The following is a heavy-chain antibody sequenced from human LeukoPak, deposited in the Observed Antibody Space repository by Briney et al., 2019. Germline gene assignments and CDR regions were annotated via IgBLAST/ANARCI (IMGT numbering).Heavy chain of an antibody. J-gene: IGHJ5*02. CDR3: ARFTPQGYGWGGYNRFDP. D-gene: IGHD3-16*01. V-gene: IGHV4-59*01. CDR2: IYYSGST. Sequence: SETLSLTCTVSGGSISSYYWNWIRQPPGKGLEWIGYIYYSGSTNYNPSLKSRVTISLDTSKNQFSLNLTSVTAADTAVYYCARFTPQGYGWGGYNRFDPWGQGTLVTVSS. CDR1: GGSISSYY.